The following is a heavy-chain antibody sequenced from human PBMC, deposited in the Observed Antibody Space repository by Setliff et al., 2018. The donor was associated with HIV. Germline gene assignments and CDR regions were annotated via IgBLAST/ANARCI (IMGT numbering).Heavy chain of an antibody. D-gene: IGHD3-10*01. CDR3: ARARGPPLPVLDF. CDR1: GGSIITTNYY. J-gene: IGHJ4*02. Sequence: SETLSLTCTVSGGSIITTNYYGGWVRHSPGKGLEWIGVIYYRGSAYYNLSLQSRVTLSVDTSKNSFSLHLTSVTAADTAVYFCARARGPPLPVLDFWGPGTLVTVSS. V-gene: IGHV4-39*07. CDR2: IYYRGSA.